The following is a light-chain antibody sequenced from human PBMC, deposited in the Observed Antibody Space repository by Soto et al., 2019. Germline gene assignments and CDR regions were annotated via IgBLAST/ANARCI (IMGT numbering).Light chain of an antibody. V-gene: IGLV3-21*02. CDR3: QVWDSSSDHWV. J-gene: IGLJ3*02. CDR2: DDR. Sequence: SYELTQPPSVSVAPGQTARITCGGNNIGTKSVHWYQQKPGQAPVLVVYDDRDRPSGIPERFSGSNSGNTATLTISRVEDGDEADYYCQVWDSSSDHWVFGGGTKLTVL. CDR1: NIGTKS.